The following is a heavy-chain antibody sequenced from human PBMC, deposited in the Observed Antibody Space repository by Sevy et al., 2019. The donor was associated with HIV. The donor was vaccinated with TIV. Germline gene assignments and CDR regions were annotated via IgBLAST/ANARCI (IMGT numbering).Heavy chain of an antibody. CDR1: GFTFSSYG. CDR3: AKDRHKVVLRFLEWLPDY. J-gene: IGHJ4*02. V-gene: IGHV3-30*02. D-gene: IGHD3-3*01. CDR2: IRYDGSNR. Sequence: GGSLRLSCAASGFTFSSYGMHWVRQAPGKGLEWVAFIRYDGSNRYYADSVEGRFTISRDNSENTLYLQMNSLRAEDTAVYYCAKDRHKVVLRFLEWLPDYWGQGTLVTVSS.